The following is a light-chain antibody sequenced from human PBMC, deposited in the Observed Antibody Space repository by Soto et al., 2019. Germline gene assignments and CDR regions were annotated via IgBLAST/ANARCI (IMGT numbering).Light chain of an antibody. J-gene: IGKJ1*01. CDR1: QSLVYSNGNAY. CDR3: MQGTHWPWT. CDR2: QVS. V-gene: IGKV2-30*01. Sequence: DAVLTQSPLSLPVTLGQPAAISCRSSQSLVYSNGNAYLIWFHQRPGQSPSRLIYQVSTREAGVPDRFSGSGSGTSFTLTISRVEAEDVGLYYCMQGTHWPWTFGQGTKVEIK.